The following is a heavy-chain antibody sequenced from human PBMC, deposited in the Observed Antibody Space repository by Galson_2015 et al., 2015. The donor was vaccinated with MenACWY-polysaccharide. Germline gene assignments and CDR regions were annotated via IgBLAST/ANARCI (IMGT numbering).Heavy chain of an antibody. V-gene: IGHV5-51*03. D-gene: IGHD3-22*01. CDR2: ISPGDSDI. CDR3: ARRGDDYDRSLGRGWYFDL. CDR1: GYTSTKSW. J-gene: IGHJ2*01. Sequence: QSGAEVKKPGESLTISCQASGYTSTKSWIGWVRQMPGKGLEWIGIISPGDSDIRYSPSFQGQVTISGDKSISTAYLQWSSLKASDTAMYYCARRGDDYDRSLGRGWYFDLWGRGTLVTVSS.